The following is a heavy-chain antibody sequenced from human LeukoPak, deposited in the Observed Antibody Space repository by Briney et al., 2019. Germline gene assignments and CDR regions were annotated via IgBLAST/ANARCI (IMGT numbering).Heavy chain of an antibody. V-gene: IGHV3-23*01. D-gene: IGHD1-26*01. CDR2: ISGSGGST. CDR3: ARGRTWEPPFLFDY. J-gene: IGHJ4*02. CDR1: GFTFSSYA. Sequence: GGSLRLSCAASGFTFSSYAMSWVRQAPGKGLEWVSAISGSGGSTYYADSVKGRFTISRDNAKNSLYLQMNSLRAEDTAVYYCARGRTWEPPFLFDYWGQGTLVTVSS.